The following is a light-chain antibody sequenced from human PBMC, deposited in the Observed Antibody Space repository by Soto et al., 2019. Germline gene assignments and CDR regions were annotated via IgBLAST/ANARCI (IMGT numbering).Light chain of an antibody. J-gene: IGLJ1*01. CDR1: SSDVGGYNY. CDR2: DVS. CDR3: SSYTSSSTRV. Sequence: QSVLTQPASVSGSPGQSITTSCTGTSSDVGGYNYVSWYQQHPGKAPKLMIYDVSNRPSGVSNRFSGSKSGNTASLTIYGLQAEDEADYYCSSYTSSSTRVFGTGTKVTVL. V-gene: IGLV2-14*01.